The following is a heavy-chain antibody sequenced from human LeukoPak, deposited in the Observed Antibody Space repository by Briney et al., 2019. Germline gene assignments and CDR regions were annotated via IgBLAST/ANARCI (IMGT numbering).Heavy chain of an antibody. V-gene: IGHV3-15*01. J-gene: IGHJ4*02. Sequence: GGSLRLSCAASGFTFSSYWMSSVRQAPGKGLEWVGRIKSKTDGGTTDYAAPVKGRFTISRDDSKNTLYLQMNSLKTEDTAVYYCTTDPAYLDYFDYWGQGTLVTVSS. CDR2: IKSKTDGGTT. CDR1: GFTFSSYW. CDR3: TTDPAYLDYFDY.